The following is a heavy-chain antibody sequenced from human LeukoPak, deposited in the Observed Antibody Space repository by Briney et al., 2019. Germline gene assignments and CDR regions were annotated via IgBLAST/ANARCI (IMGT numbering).Heavy chain of an antibody. J-gene: IGHJ4*02. V-gene: IGHV3-23*01. CDR2: ISGSGGST. Sequence: GGSLRLSCAASGFTFSSYAMSWVRQAPGRGLEWVSAISGSGGSTYYADSVKGRFTISRDNSKNTPYLQMNSLRAEDTAVYYCAKDQIGSIAVAGTPYWGQGTLVTVSS. CDR3: AKDQIGSIAVAGTPY. CDR1: GFTFSSYA. D-gene: IGHD6-19*01.